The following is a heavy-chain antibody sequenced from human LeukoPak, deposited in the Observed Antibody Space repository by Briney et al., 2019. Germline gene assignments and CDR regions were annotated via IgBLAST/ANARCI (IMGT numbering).Heavy chain of an antibody. Sequence: GGSLRLSCAASGFTFSSYGMHWVRQAPGKGLEWVAVISYDGGNKYYVDSVKGRFTISRDNSKNTLYLQMNSLRVEDTAVYYCAKTRLAEYILVGPAAIDLDYWGQGTLVTVSS. CDR2: ISYDGGNK. V-gene: IGHV3-30*18. J-gene: IGHJ4*02. CDR3: AKTRLAEYILVGPAAIDLDY. D-gene: IGHD2-2*01. CDR1: GFTFSSYG.